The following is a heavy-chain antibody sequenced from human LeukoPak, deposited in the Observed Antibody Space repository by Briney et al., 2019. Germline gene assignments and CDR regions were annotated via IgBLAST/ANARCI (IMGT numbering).Heavy chain of an antibody. CDR3: ARDSSGWGLAV. Sequence: GGSLRLSCAAAGLTFSAYDMHWVRQVTGKGLEWVSYIGRAGDTYYAGSVKGRFTISREDATNSLFLQMNSLGVGDTAVYYCARDSSGWGLAVWGQGTTVTVSS. CDR1: GLTFSAYD. V-gene: IGHV3-13*04. D-gene: IGHD6-19*01. J-gene: IGHJ6*02. CDR2: IGRAGDT.